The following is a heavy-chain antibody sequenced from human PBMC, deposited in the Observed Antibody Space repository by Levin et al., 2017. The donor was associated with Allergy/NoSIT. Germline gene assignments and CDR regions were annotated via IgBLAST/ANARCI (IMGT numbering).Heavy chain of an antibody. D-gene: IGHD3-9*01. CDR1: GFTFSSYW. J-gene: IGHJ3*02. CDR3: ATHLTGYRNDAFDI. Sequence: GESLKISCAASGFTFSSYWMSWVRQAPGKGLEWVANIKQDGSEKYYVDSVKGRFTISRDNAKNSLYLQMNSLRAEDTAVYYCATHLTGYRNDAFDIWGQGTMVTVSS. V-gene: IGHV3-7*02. CDR2: IKQDGSEK.